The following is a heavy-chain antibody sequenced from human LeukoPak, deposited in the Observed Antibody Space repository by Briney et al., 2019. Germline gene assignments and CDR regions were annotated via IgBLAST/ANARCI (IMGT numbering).Heavy chain of an antibody. D-gene: IGHD3-3*01. J-gene: IGHJ5*02. CDR2: IIPIFGTA. CDR1: AGTFTSYA. CDR3: ARTIFGVVIPTENWFDP. Sequence: SVNVSCKAAAGTFTSYAISWGRQPPGPGLEWMGVIIPIFGTANYEQKFQGRVTITPDESTRTAYMELSSLRSEDTDVYYCARTIFGVVIPTENWFDPWGQGTLVTVSS. V-gene: IGHV1-69*13.